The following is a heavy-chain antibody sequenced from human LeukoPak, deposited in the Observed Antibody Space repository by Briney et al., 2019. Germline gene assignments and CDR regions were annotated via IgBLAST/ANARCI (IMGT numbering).Heavy chain of an antibody. CDR3: VRDDGDV. CDR2: INNDGSGK. V-gene: IGHV3-7*03. J-gene: IGHJ6*04. Sequence: GGSPRLSCTFSGFTFTDFWMKWVRQAPGKGLEWVASINNDGSGKYSVDSVRDRVTISRDDAKNSLHLQINSLTVEDTAIYYCVRDDGDVWGKGTTVTVSS. CDR1: GFTFTDFW.